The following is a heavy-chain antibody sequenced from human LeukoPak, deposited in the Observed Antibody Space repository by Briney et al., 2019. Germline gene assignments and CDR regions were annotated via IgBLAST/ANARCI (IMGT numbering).Heavy chain of an antibody. Sequence: GGSLRLSCAASGFSFSSYDMNWVRQAPGKGLEWVSSISSSSSYIYYADSVKGRFTISRDNAKNSLYLQMNSLRAEDAAVYYCAKDPRGSYSRDYYYYMDVWGKGTTVTVSS. J-gene: IGHJ6*03. CDR2: ISSSSSYI. CDR3: AKDPRGSYSRDYYYYMDV. V-gene: IGHV3-21*01. D-gene: IGHD1-26*01. CDR1: GFSFSSYD.